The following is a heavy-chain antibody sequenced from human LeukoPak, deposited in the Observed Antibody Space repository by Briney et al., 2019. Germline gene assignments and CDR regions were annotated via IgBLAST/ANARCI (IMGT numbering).Heavy chain of an antibody. V-gene: IGHV3-33*06. Sequence: GGSLRLSCAASGFTFSSYGMRWVRQAPGKGLEWVAVIWYDGSNKYYADSVKGRFTISRDNSKNTLYLQMNSLRAEDTAVYYCAKRYSGSSGLYNFDYWGQGTLVTVSS. J-gene: IGHJ4*02. D-gene: IGHD1-26*01. CDR2: IWYDGSNK. CDR1: GFTFSSYG. CDR3: AKRYSGSSGLYNFDY.